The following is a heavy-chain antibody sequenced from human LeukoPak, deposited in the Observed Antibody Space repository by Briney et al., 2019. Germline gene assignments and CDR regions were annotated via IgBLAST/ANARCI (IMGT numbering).Heavy chain of an antibody. Sequence: PSETLSLPCVVYVDSLIAYLSSLMRQPPGRGLEWIGEINHSGSTDYNPSLKSRVTISIETSKNQFSLKLSSVTAAGTDIYYRKRGRRYGDYYFVYCGQGTLVTVSS. CDR3: KRGRRYGDYYFVY. V-gene: IGHV4-34*01. CDR2: INHSGST. J-gene: IGHJ4*02. CDR1: VDSLIAYL. D-gene: IGHD4-17*01.